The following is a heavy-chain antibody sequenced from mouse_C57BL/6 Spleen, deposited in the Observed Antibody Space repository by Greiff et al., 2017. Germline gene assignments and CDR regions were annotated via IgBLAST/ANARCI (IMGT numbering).Heavy chain of an antibody. J-gene: IGHJ4*01. CDR2: IDPETGGT. V-gene: IGHV1-15*01. Sequence: VQLQQSGAELVRPGASVTLSCKASGYTFTDYEMHWVKQTPVHGLEWIGAIDPETGGTAYNQKFKGKAILTADKSSSTAYMELCSLTSEDSAVYYCTPYSNYFFMDYWGQGTSVTVSS. D-gene: IGHD2-5*01. CDR3: TPYSNYFFMDY. CDR1: GYTFTDYE.